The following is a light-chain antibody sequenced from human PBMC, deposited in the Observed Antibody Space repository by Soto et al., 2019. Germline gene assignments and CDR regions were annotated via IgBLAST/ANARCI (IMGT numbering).Light chain of an antibody. CDR3: QQDCLPLT. CDR2: AAS. J-gene: IGKJ4*01. CDR1: QSVSNGY. Sequence: EIVLKQSPVTLSLSPGERATLSCRASQSVSNGYLAWYQQRPGQAPRLLSEAASSRATGIPDRCSGSGSGLDFTLTIIRLEAAEFSVYYCQQDCLPLTFGGGTKVDIK. V-gene: IGKV3-20*01.